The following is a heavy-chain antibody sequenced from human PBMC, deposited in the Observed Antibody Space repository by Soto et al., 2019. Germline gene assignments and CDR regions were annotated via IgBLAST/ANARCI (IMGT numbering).Heavy chain of an antibody. CDR3: ARDPQNITSSQVFDS. D-gene: IGHD6-6*01. V-gene: IGHV1-18*01. J-gene: IGHJ4*02. CDR2: ISTYNGNT. Sequence: QVRLVQSGAEVKKPGASVKVSCKASGYTFTTYAISWVRQAPGQGLEWMGRISTYNGNTKYAQKLQGRVTMTTDTSTSTAYMELRSLRSDDTAVYYCARDPQNITSSQVFDSWGQGTPVTVSS. CDR1: GYTFTTYA.